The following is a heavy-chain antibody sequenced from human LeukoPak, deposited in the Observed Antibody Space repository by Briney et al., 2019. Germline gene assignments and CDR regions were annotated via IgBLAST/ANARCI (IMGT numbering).Heavy chain of an antibody. CDR3: ARGGKTLLLRFLEWSPLEYAGMDV. V-gene: IGHV1-18*01. J-gene: IGHJ6*02. CDR1: GYTFTSYG. CDR2: ISAYNGNT. Sequence: ASVKVSCKASGYTFTSYGISWVRQAPGQGLEWMGWISAYNGNTNYAQKLQGRVTMTTDTSTSTAYMELRSLRSDDTAVYYCARGGKTLLLRFLEWSPLEYAGMDVWGQGTTVTVSS. D-gene: IGHD3-3*01.